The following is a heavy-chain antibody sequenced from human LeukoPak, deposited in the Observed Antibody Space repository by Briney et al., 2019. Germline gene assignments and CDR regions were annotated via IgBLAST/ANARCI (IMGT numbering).Heavy chain of an antibody. CDR3: ARGGVEMATIHGMDV. V-gene: IGHV3-30-3*01. J-gene: IGHJ6*02. D-gene: IGHD5-24*01. Sequence: GGSLRLSCAASGFTFSSYAMHWVRQAPGKGLEWVAVISYDGSNKYYADSVKGRFTISRDNSKNTLYLQMNSLRAEDTAVYYCARGGVEMATIHGMDVWGQGTTVTVSS. CDR2: ISYDGSNK. CDR1: GFTFSSYA.